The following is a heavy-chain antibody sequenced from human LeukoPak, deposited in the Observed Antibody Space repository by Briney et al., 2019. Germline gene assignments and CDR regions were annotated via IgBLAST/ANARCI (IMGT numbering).Heavy chain of an antibody. Sequence: PGGSLRLSCAASGFTFSSYAMSWVRQAPGKGLEWVSAISGSGGITYYADSVKGRFTISRDNSKNTLYLQMNSLRAEDTAVYYCAKDSVDTAMVPTNYYYYYYMDVWGKGTTVTVSS. CDR2: ISGSGGIT. CDR3: AKDSVDTAMVPTNYYYYYYMDV. CDR1: GFTFSSYA. J-gene: IGHJ6*03. D-gene: IGHD5-18*01. V-gene: IGHV3-23*01.